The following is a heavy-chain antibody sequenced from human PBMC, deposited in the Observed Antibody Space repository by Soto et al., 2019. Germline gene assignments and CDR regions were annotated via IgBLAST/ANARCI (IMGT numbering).Heavy chain of an antibody. J-gene: IGHJ3*02. Sequence: SETLSLTCTVSGGSISSSSYYWGWIRQPPGKGLEWIGSIYYSGSTYYNPSLKSRVTISVDTSKNQFSLKLSSVTAVDTAVYYCAREGYDILTGYNDAFDIWGQGTMVTVSS. D-gene: IGHD3-9*01. CDR3: AREGYDILTGYNDAFDI. V-gene: IGHV4-39*07. CDR1: GGSISSSSYY. CDR2: IYYSGST.